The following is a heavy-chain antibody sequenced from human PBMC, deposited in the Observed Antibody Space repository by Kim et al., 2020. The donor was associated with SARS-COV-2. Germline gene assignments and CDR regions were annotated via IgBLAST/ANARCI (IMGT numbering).Heavy chain of an antibody. J-gene: IGHJ4*02. CDR3: ARDLGYDYVWGSYRPYYFDY. D-gene: IGHD3-16*02. CDR2: ISSSSSTI. Sequence: GGSLRLSCAASGFTFSSYSMNWVRQAPGKGLEWVSYISSSSSTIYYADSVKGRFTISRDNAKNSLYLQMNSLRDEDTAVYYCARDLGYDYVWGSYRPYYFDYWGQGTLVTVSS. V-gene: IGHV3-48*02. CDR1: GFTFSSYS.